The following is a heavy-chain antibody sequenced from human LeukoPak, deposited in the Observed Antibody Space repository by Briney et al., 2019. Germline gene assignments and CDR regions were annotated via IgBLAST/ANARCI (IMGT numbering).Heavy chain of an antibody. V-gene: IGHV1-2*02. CDR1: GYTFTGYY. CDR3: ARGVRATTGNFDY. D-gene: IGHD1-1*01. J-gene: IGHJ4*02. Sequence: ASVKVSFKASGYTFTGYYMHWVRQAPGQGLEWMGWINPNSGDTNYAQKFQGRVSMTRDTSISTAYMEVSRLRSDDTAVYYCARGVRATTGNFDYWGQGTLVTVSS. CDR2: INPNSGDT.